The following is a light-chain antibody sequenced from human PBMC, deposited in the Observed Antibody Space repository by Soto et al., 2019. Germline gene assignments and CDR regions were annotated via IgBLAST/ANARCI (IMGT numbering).Light chain of an antibody. V-gene: IGLV1-40*01. CDR1: SSNIGAGYP. CDR3: QAYDSSLSRRWV. J-gene: IGLJ3*02. CDR2: G. Sequence: QSVLTQPPSVSGAPGQRVTISCTGSSSNIGAGYPVHWYQQLPGTAPKLLVAGNRPSGVPDRFSVSKSGASASLAITGLQAEDEADYYCQAYDSSLSRRWVCGGGTKLTVL.